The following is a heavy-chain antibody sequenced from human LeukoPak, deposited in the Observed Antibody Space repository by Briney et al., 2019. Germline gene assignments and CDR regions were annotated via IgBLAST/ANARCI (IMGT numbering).Heavy chain of an antibody. J-gene: IGHJ4*02. Sequence: GGSLRLSCAASGFTFSSYAMHWVRQAPGKGLEWVAVISYDGGNKYYADSVKGRFTISRDNSKNTLHLQMNSLRAEDTAVYYCAREIPYYDSSGYSWGQGTLVTVSS. D-gene: IGHD3-22*01. CDR1: GFTFSSYA. CDR3: AREIPYYDSSGYS. V-gene: IGHV3-30*01. CDR2: ISYDGGNK.